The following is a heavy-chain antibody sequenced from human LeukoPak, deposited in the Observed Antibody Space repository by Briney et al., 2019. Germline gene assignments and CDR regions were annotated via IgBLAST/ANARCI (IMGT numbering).Heavy chain of an antibody. CDR1: GFTFSSYS. D-gene: IGHD3-10*01. J-gene: IGHJ3*02. CDR2: ISSSSYI. CDR3: AREASYYGSGSYYHDAFDI. Sequence: PGGSQRLSCAASGFTFSSYSMNWVRQAPGKGLEWVSSISSSSYIYYADSVKGRFTISRDNAKNSLYLQMNSLRAEDTAVYYCAREASYYGSGSYYHDAFDIWGQGTMVTVSS. V-gene: IGHV3-21*01.